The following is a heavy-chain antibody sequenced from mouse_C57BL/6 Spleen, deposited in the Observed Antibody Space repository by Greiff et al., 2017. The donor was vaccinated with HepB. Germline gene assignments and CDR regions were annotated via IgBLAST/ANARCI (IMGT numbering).Heavy chain of an antibody. CDR3: ARDGSIYVGFAY. CDR1: GYTFTSYW. J-gene: IGHJ3*01. CDR2: INPSNGGT. Sequence: QVQLQQPGTELVKPGASVKLSCKASGYTFTSYWMHWVKQRPGQGLEWIGNINPSNGGTNYNEKFKSKATLTVDKSSSTAYMQLSSLISEDSAVYYCARDGSIYVGFAYWGQGTLVTVSA. D-gene: IGHD1-1*01. V-gene: IGHV1-53*01.